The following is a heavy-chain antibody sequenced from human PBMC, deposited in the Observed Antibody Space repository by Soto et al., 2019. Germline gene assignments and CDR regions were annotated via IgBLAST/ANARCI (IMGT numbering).Heavy chain of an antibody. CDR3: ARDIASPGGDYFDS. D-gene: IGHD2-21*01. CDR2: ISTGGAYM. V-gene: IGHV3-21*06. Sequence: EVQLVESGGGLVKAGGSLRLFCTASGFTFRNYNMNWVRQAPGKRLEWVSSISTGGAYMFYADSVTGRFTISRDNAQNSLFLQIDSPRAEDTAVYYCARDIASPGGDYFDSWGQGTLVTVSS. CDR1: GFTFRNYN. J-gene: IGHJ4*02.